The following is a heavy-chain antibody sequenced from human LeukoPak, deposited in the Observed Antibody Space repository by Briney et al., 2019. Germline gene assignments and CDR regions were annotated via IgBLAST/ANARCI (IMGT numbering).Heavy chain of an antibody. V-gene: IGHV3-43*02. CDR2: ISGDGGST. CDR1: GFTFDDYA. CDR3: AKGKCSGGRCYYFDY. D-gene: IGHD2-15*01. Sequence: PGGSLRLSCAASGFTFDDYAMHWVRQAPGKGLEWVSLISGDGGSTNYADSVKGRFTISRDNSKSSLYLQMNSLRTEDTALYYCAKGKCSGGRCYYFDYWGQGTLVTVSS. J-gene: IGHJ4*02.